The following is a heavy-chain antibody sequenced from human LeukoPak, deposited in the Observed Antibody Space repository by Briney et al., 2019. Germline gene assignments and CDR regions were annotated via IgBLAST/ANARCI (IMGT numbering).Heavy chain of an antibody. CDR1: GGSLSSYY. CDR2: IYYSGST. V-gene: IGHV4-59*08. D-gene: IGHD1-26*01. CDR3: ARHGGGSYHRNYFDY. Sequence: SETLSLTCTVSGGSLSSYYWSWIRQPPGKGLEWIGYIYYSGSTNYNPSLKSQVTISVDTSKNQFSLKLSSVTAADTAVYYCARHGGGSYHRNYFDYWGQGTLVTVSS. J-gene: IGHJ4*02.